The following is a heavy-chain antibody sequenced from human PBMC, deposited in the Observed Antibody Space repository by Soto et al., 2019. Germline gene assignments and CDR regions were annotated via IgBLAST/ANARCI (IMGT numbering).Heavy chain of an antibody. CDR1: GFTFSSYA. D-gene: IGHD6-13*01. CDR3: AKALPPEQQLLIDAFDI. J-gene: IGHJ3*02. CDR2: ISGGGGST. V-gene: IGHV3-23*01. Sequence: PGGSLRLSCAASGFTFSSYAMSWVRQAPGKGLEWVSAISGGGGSTYYADSVKGRFTISRDNSKNTLYLQMNSLRAEDTAVYYCAKALPPEQQLLIDAFDIWGQGTMVTVSS.